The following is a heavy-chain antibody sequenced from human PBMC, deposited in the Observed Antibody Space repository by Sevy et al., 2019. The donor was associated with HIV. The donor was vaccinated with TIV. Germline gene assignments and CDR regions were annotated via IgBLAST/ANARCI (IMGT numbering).Heavy chain of an antibody. D-gene: IGHD6-19*01. CDR3: AKEWTLLSDWYGEFDY. V-gene: IGHV3-23*01. CDR1: GFSFTNYG. J-gene: IGHJ4*02. CDR2: ISKSGAKT. Sequence: GGSLRLSCAASGFSFTNYGMHWVRQAPGKGLEWVSGISKSGAKTYYADSVRGRFTVSRDNSKKTVYLNLNSLRAEDTAIYYCAKEWTLLSDWYGEFDYWGQGTLVTVSS.